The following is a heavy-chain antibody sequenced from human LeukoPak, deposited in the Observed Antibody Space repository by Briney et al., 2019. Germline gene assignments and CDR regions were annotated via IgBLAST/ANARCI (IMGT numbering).Heavy chain of an antibody. D-gene: IGHD2-2*01. CDR3: ATLPAATPNWFDP. CDR1: GGSFSGYC. V-gene: IGHV4-34*01. CDR2: INHSGST. J-gene: IGHJ5*02. Sequence: SETLSLTCAVYGGSFSGYCWSWIRQPPGKGLEWIGEINHSGSTNYNPSLKSRVTISVDTSKNQFSLKLSSVTAADTAVYYCATLPAATPNWFDPWGQGTLVTVSS.